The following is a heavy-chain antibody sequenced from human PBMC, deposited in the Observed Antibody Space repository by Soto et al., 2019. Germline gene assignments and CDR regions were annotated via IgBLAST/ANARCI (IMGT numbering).Heavy chain of an antibody. J-gene: IGHJ3*02. V-gene: IGHV4-39*01. CDR3: ARRDSRDCSGGSCHDGFAI. CDR2: IYYSGST. D-gene: IGHD2-15*01. Sequence: SEPLSLICTVSGGSISSSSYYWGWIRQPPGKGLEWIGSIYYSGSTYYNPSLKSRVTISVDTSKNQFSLKLSSVTAADTAVYYCARRDSRDCSGGSCHDGFAIWGQGTMVTVS. CDR1: GGSISSSSYY.